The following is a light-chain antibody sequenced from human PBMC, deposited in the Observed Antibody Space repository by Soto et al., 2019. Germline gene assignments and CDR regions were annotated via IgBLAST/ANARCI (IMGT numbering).Light chain of an antibody. Sequence: AIQMTQAPSSLSASVGDRVTVTCRTSQDIRSDVGWYQQKPGQAPKVLMYAASRLHSGVPSRFSGSGSGTNLVLTISSLQPEDVATYYCLQNNNYPLTFGGGTKV. V-gene: IGKV1-6*01. CDR1: QDIRSD. CDR3: LQNNNYPLT. J-gene: IGKJ4*01. CDR2: AAS.